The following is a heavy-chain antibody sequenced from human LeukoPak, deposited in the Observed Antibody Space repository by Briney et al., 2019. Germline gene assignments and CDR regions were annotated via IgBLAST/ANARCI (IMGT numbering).Heavy chain of an antibody. CDR1: GYTFTSFY. CDR3: AKFTLVATADY. D-gene: IGHD5-12*01. Sequence: SCKASGYTFTSFYMHWVRQAPGKGLEWLAFIQYDGSNKYYADSVKGRFTISRDNSKNTLYLQMNSLRTEDTAVYYCAKFTLVATADYWGQGTLVTVSS. CDR2: IQYDGSNK. V-gene: IGHV3-30*02. J-gene: IGHJ4*02.